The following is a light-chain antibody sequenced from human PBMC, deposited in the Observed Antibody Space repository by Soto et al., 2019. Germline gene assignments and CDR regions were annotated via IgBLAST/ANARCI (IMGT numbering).Light chain of an antibody. CDR1: QSISSW. J-gene: IGKJ1*01. Sequence: DLQMTQSPSTLSASVGDRVTITCRASQSISSWLAWYQQKPGKAPKLLIYHASSLQSGVPLRFSGSGSGTEFTLTISSLQPDDFATYYRQQYHSHPWTFGQGTKVDIK. V-gene: IGKV1-5*01. CDR2: HAS. CDR3: QQYHSHPWT.